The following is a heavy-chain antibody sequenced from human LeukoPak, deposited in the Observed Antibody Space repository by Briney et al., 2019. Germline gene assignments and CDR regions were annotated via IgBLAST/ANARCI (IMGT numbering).Heavy chain of an antibody. J-gene: IGHJ4*02. CDR2: ISAYNGNT. V-gene: IGHV1-18*01. CDR3: ARDRWRDSTSSFDY. CDR1: GYTFSSYG. D-gene: IGHD6-6*01. Sequence: GASVKVSCKASGYTFSSYGFSWVRQAPGQGLEWMGWISAYNGNTNYAQKLQGRVTMTTDTSTSTAYMELRSLRPDDTAVYYCARDRWRDSTSSFDYWGQGTLVTVSS.